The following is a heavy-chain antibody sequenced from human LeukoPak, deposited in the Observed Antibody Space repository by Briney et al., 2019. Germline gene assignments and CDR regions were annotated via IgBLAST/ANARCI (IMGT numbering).Heavy chain of an antibody. J-gene: IGHJ4*02. Sequence: PGGSLRLSCEASGFTFSSYWMHWVRQVPGKGLMWVSRIESNGLTLYADSVRDRFTISRDNAKNSLYLQMSSLTAEDTALYYCARDQGYDGRGNYYPYHFDCWGQGTLVTVSS. V-gene: IGHV3-74*01. CDR1: GFTFSSYW. CDR3: ARDQGYDGRGNYYPYHFDC. D-gene: IGHD3-22*01. CDR2: IESNGLT.